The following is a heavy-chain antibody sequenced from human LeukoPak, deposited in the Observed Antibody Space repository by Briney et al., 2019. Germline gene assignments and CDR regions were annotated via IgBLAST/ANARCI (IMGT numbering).Heavy chain of an antibody. CDR2: INPNSGGT. V-gene: IGHV1-2*02. Sequence: GASVKVSCKASGYTFTGYYMHWVRQAPGQGLEWMGWINPNSGGTNYAQKFQGRVTMTRDTSTSTAYMELSRLRSDDTAVYYCARGSSSWSYGMDVWGQGTTVIVSS. D-gene: IGHD6-13*01. CDR1: GYTFTGYY. CDR3: ARGSSSWSYGMDV. J-gene: IGHJ6*02.